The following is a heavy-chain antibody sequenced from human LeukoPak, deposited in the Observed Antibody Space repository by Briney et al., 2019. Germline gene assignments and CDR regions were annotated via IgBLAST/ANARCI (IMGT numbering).Heavy chain of an antibody. CDR2: INPSGGST. J-gene: IGHJ4*02. CDR3: ARETPYSNTWTDFDF. Sequence: SVKVSCKASGYTFTSYYMRWVRQAPGQGLEWMGIINPSGGSTSYAQKFQGRVTMTRDMSTSTVYMELSSLRSEDTAVYYCARETPYSNTWTDFDFWGQGTLVTVSS. D-gene: IGHD6-13*01. CDR1: GYTFTSYY. V-gene: IGHV1-46*01.